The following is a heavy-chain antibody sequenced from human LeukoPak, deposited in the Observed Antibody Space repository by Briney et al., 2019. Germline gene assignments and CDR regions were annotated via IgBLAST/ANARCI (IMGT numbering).Heavy chain of an antibody. CDR2: IYYSGST. CDR1: GGSISSYY. J-gene: IGHJ4*02. CDR3: ARDCSSTSCYGGGFDY. D-gene: IGHD2-2*01. Sequence: PSETLSLTCTVSGGSISSYYWSWIRQPPGKGLEWIGYIYYSGSTNYNPSLKSRVTISADTSKNQFSLKLSSVTAADTAVYYCARDCSSTSCYGGGFDYWGQGTLVTVSS. V-gene: IGHV4-59*01.